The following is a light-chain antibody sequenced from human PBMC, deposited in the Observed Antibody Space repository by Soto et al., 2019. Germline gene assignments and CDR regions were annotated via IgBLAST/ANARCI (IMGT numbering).Light chain of an antibody. CDR2: DVS. Sequence: QSALTQPRSVSGSPGQSVTISCTGTSSDVGGYNYVSWYQQHPGKAPKLMIYDVSKRPSGVPDRFSGSKSGNTASLTISGLQAEDEADYYCCSYAGSSTFEVFGGGTKLTVL. CDR3: CSYAGSSTFEV. J-gene: IGLJ3*02. CDR1: SSDVGGYNY. V-gene: IGLV2-11*01.